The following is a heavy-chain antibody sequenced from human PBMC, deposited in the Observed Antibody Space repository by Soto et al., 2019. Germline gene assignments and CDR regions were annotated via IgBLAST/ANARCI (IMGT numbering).Heavy chain of an antibody. D-gene: IGHD6-13*01. J-gene: IGHJ6*02. CDR1: RYTFTGYY. Sequence: XSVKGSCEASRYTFTGYYMHWGRQAPAQGLEWMGWINPNSGGTNYAQKFQGWVTMTRDTSISTAYMELSRLRSDDTAVYYCARDTGYSSSWSPLWYYYYGMDVWGQGTTVTVSS. CDR2: INPNSGGT. CDR3: ARDTGYSSSWSPLWYYYYGMDV. V-gene: IGHV1-2*04.